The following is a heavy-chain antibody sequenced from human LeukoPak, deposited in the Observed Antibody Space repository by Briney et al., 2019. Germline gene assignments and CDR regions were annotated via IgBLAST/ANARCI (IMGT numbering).Heavy chain of an antibody. CDR1: GGSFSGYY. J-gene: IGHJ4*02. D-gene: IGHD5-12*01. CDR3: ARGYSGHDPFDY. CDR2: INHSGST. Sequence: SETLSLTCAVYGGSFSGYYWSWIRQPPGKGLEWIGEINHSGSTNYNPSLKSRVTISVDTSKNQFSLKLSSVTAADTAVYYCARGYSGHDPFDYWGQGTLVTVSS. V-gene: IGHV4-34*01.